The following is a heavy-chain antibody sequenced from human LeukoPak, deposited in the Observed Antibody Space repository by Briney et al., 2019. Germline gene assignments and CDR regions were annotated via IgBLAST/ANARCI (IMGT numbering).Heavy chain of an antibody. CDR2: IRYDGSNK. Sequence: PGGSLTLSCAASGFTFSSYGMHWVRQAPGKGLEWVAFIRYDGSNKYYADSVKGRFTISRDNSKNTLYLQMNSLRAEDTAVYYCAKPYGSGSYYIDYWGQGTLVTVSS. V-gene: IGHV3-30*02. J-gene: IGHJ4*02. CDR1: GFTFSSYG. D-gene: IGHD3-10*01. CDR3: AKPYGSGSYYIDY.